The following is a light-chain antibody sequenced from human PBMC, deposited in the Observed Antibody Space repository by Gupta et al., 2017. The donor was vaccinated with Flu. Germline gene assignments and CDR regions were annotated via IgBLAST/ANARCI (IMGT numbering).Light chain of an antibody. CDR1: QSVSSTY. Sequence: ETVLTQSPGTLSLSLGERATLSCRASQSVSSTYLAWYQQKPGQAPRLLIYGASSRATGIPDRFSGSGSGTDFTLTISRLDPEDFAVYYCQQYGSSPYTFGQGTKLEI. V-gene: IGKV3-20*01. CDR3: QQYGSSPYT. CDR2: GAS. J-gene: IGKJ2*01.